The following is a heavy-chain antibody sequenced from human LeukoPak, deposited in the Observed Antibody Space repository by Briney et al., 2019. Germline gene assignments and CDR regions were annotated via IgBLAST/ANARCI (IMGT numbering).Heavy chain of an antibody. D-gene: IGHD6-13*01. Sequence: GGSLRLSCAASGFTFSSYAMTWVRQAPGKGLEWVSVIYSGGSTYYADSVKGRFTISRDNSKNTLYLQMNSLRAEDTAVYYCARDVSSSGGGDYWGQGTLVTVSS. CDR3: ARDVSSSGGGDY. V-gene: IGHV3-66*01. J-gene: IGHJ4*02. CDR2: IYSGGST. CDR1: GFTFSSYA.